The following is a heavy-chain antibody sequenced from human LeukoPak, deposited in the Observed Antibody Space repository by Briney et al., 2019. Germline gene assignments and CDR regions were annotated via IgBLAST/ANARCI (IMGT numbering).Heavy chain of an antibody. Sequence: GRSLRLSCAASGFTFSSYAMHWVRQAPGKGLEWVAVISYGGSNKYYADSVKGRFTISRDNSKNTLYLQMNSLRAEDTAVYYCARVRGDILTGYLNYYYGMDVWGKGTTVTVSS. D-gene: IGHD3-9*01. CDR3: ARVRGDILTGYLNYYYGMDV. V-gene: IGHV3-30*04. CDR1: GFTFSSYA. CDR2: ISYGGSNK. J-gene: IGHJ6*04.